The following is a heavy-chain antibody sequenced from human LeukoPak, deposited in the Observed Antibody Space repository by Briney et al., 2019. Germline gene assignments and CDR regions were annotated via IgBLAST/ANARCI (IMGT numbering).Heavy chain of an antibody. V-gene: IGHV3-53*01. CDR2: IYSGGST. D-gene: IGHD3-22*01. J-gene: IGHJ6*03. CDR1: WFTVSSNY. CDR3: ARYHDSTSYYLTGYMDV. Sequence: GRSLRLSCAASWFTVSSNYMSWVRQAPGKGLEWVSVIYSGGSTYYADSVKGRFTISRDNSKNTLYLQMNSLRAEDTAVYHCARYHDSTSYYLTGYMDVWGKGTTVTISS.